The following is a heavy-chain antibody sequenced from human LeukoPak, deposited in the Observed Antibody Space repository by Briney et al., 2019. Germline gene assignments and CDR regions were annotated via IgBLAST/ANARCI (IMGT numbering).Heavy chain of an antibody. Sequence: GGSLRLSCAASGFTFSSYAMSWVRQAPGKGLEWVSAISGSGGSTYYANSVKGRFTISRDNSKNTLYLQMNSLRAEDTAVYYCARTNNPYYFDYWGQGTLVTVSS. CDR3: ARTNNPYYFDY. V-gene: IGHV3-23*01. D-gene: IGHD1-14*01. CDR2: ISGSGGST. J-gene: IGHJ4*02. CDR1: GFTFSSYA.